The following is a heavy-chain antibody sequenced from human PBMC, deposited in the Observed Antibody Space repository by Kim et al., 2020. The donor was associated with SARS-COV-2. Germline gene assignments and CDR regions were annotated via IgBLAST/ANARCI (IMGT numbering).Heavy chain of an antibody. J-gene: IGHJ4*02. CDR2: IRSKRYGETT. Sequence: GGSLRLSCTTSGLNFGDYAMSWFRQAPGKGLAWVAFIRSKRYGETTEYAASVKGRFTISRDDYKRIAYLQMNGLKTGDTAVYDCTSGPYYYDSAAYYHDYWGQGTLVTVSS. V-gene: IGHV3-49*03. CDR1: GLNFGDYA. D-gene: IGHD3-22*01. CDR3: TSGPYYYDSAAYYHDY.